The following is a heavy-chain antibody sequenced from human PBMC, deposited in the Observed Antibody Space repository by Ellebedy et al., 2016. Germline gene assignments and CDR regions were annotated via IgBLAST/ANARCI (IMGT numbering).Heavy chain of an antibody. D-gene: IGHD5-24*01. V-gene: IGHV5-51*01. J-gene: IGHJ4*02. CDR1: GYSFTSYW. CDR2: IYPGDSDT. CDR3: ATSHMATLDY. Sequence: ASVKVSCKGSGYSFTSYWIGWVRQMPGKGLEWMGIIYPGDSDTRYSPSFQGQVTISADKSISTAYLQWSSLKASDTAMYYCATSHMATLDYWGQGTLVTVSS.